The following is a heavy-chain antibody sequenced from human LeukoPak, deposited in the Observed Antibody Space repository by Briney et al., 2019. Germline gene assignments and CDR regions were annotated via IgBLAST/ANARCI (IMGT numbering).Heavy chain of an antibody. J-gene: IGHJ4*01. CDR1: RFTLKTFK. Sequence: PGGSLRLSCGVSRFTLKTFKMNWVRQAPGQGLEWVSSISSDSTHTSYADSVKGRFTISGVNAKNSTELQMDSLRAEDTAVYYCASVRRNGYYFDSWGQGTLVTVSS. V-gene: IGHV3-21*01. CDR2: ISSDSTHT. CDR3: ASVRRNGYYFDS. D-gene: IGHD5-24*01.